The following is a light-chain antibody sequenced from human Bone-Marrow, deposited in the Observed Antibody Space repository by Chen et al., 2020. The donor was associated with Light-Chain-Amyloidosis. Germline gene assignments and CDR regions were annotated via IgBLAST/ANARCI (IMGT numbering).Light chain of an antibody. Sequence: NLMLTQPHSVSESPGKTVIISCTRSSGSIATNHVQWYQQRPGSSPTTVIYEDDQRPAGVPDRFSGSIDRSSNSASLTISGLKTEDEADYYCQSYQGSSQGVFGGGTKLTVL. V-gene: IGLV6-57*01. CDR3: QSYQGSSQGV. J-gene: IGLJ3*02. CDR1: SGSIATNH. CDR2: EDD.